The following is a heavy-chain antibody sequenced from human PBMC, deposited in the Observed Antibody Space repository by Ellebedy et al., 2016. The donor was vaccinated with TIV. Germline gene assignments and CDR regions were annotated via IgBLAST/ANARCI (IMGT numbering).Heavy chain of an antibody. V-gene: IGHV3-30-3*01. CDR2: SSHDGSNA. CDR3: ARDDLSFATVYSFQS. D-gene: IGHD2-8*01. J-gene: IGHJ5*02. CDR1: GFTFNTYA. Sequence: GESLKISXATSGFTFNTYAIHWVRRAPGKGLEWLAPSSHDGSNAYYADSVKGRFTVSRDNSKNTLHLQINSLIVEDTAVYYCARDDLSFATVYSFQSWGQGTLVTVSS.